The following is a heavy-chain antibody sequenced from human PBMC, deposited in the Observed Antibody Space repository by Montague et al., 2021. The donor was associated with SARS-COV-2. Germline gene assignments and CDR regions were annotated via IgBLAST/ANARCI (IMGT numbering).Heavy chain of an antibody. CDR3: ARTGDAYTRYYFDY. CDR1: SGSVSSDY. D-gene: IGHD5-24*01. J-gene: IGHJ4*02. V-gene: IGHV4-59*02. Sequence: SETLSLTCSVSSGSVSSDYWSWIRQPPGKGLEWIGYIYSSGSTSYNPSLKSRVTISIDTSKNQFSLRLSSVTAADTAVYYCARTGDAYTRYYFDYWGQGPL. CDR2: IYSSGST.